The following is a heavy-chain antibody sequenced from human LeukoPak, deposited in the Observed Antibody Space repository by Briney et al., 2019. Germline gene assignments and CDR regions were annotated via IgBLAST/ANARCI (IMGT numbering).Heavy chain of an antibody. J-gene: IGHJ4*02. Sequence: SGTLSLTCGVSGGSVTSTNWWTWVRQPPGKGLEWIGEGRLDGKTHYNPSLQSRLTILVSLSENHISLRLTSVTAADTAVYYCAREGGFFRPLDYSGQGTLVTVSS. V-gene: IGHV4-4*02. CDR3: AREGGFFRPLDY. CDR1: GGSVTSTNW. CDR2: GRLDGKT. D-gene: IGHD3-3*01.